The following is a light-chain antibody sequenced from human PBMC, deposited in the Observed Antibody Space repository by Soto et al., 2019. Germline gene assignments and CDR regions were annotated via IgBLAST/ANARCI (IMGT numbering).Light chain of an antibody. V-gene: IGKV3-11*01. J-gene: IGKJ5*01. CDR1: QSVSNNY. CDR2: DAS. CDR3: KERSSWPRIT. Sequence: EIVLPQSPGTPSLSPGERATLSCRASQSVSNNYLAWYQQKPGQAPRRLIYDASNRAPGIPARFSGSGSGTDFTLIMSSLARDDFEVDYCKERSSWPRITVGQGTRLEIK.